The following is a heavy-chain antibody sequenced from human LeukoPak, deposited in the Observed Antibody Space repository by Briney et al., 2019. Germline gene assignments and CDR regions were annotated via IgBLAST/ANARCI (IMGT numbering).Heavy chain of an antibody. CDR1: GGSISSYY. CDR3: SGGYGYYFEC. V-gene: IGHV4-59*03. CDR2: IYSSGST. D-gene: IGHD5-18*01. Sequence: PSETLSLTCTVSGGSISSYYWNWIRQPPGKGLEWIGYIYSSGSTNYNPSLKSRIPITLDTSRNQFSLKLSSVTTADNDVYYASGGYGYYFECWGHGTLVTASS. J-gene: IGHJ4*01.